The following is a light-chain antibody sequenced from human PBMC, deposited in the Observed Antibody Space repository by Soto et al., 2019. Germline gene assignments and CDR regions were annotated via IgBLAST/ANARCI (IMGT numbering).Light chain of an antibody. Sequence: QSALTQPASVSGSPGQSITISCTGTSGDVGAYNYVSWYQQHPGKAPKLMIYDVSNRPSGVSNRFSGSKSGNTASLTISGLQAEDEADYYCSSFTSSTTLTFGGGTKLTVL. CDR1: SGDVGAYNY. J-gene: IGLJ2*01. CDR3: SSFTSSTTLT. CDR2: DVS. V-gene: IGLV2-14*03.